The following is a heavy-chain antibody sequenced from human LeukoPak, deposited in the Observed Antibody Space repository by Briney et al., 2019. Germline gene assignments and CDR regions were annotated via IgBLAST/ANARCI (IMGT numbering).Heavy chain of an antibody. CDR2: INPSGGST. CDR3: ARDTPEAGDSGGYCASYVFDI. Sequence: ASVKVSCKASGYTFTSYYMHWVRQAPGQGLEWMGIINPSGGSTSYAQKFQGRVTMTRDMSTSTVSMELSSLRSEDTAVYYCARDTPEAGDSGGYCASYVFDIWGQGTMVTVSS. D-gene: IGHD3-22*01. V-gene: IGHV1-46*01. J-gene: IGHJ3*02. CDR1: GYTFTSYY.